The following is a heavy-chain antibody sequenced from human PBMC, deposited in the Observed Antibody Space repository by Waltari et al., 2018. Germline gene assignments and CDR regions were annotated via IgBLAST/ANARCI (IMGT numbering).Heavy chain of an antibody. D-gene: IGHD2-2*01. CDR3: TTSSYCGTTTCYQYYGMDV. CDR2: IIPVCGTA. Sequence: QVRLVQSGAEVKKPGSSVKVSCKAFGGSFSSYSINWVRQAPGQGLEWMGGIIPVCGTANYAQKFQDRLAITADESTSTADMELSSLRSEDTAAYYCTTSSYCGTTTCYQYYGMDVGGQGTTVTVSS. CDR1: GGSFSSYS. J-gene: IGHJ6*02. V-gene: IGHV1-69*01.